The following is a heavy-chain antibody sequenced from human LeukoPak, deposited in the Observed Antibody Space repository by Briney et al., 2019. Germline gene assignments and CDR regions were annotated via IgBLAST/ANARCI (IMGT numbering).Heavy chain of an antibody. J-gene: IGHJ4*02. Sequence: ASVKVSCNTSGYTFTNFGLTWVRQAPGQGLEWLGWISGYSGNANYAQKFQDRVVMTTDRSTGTAYMELRSVRSDDTAVYYCARCYSSSWQRLDNWGQGTLVIFSS. V-gene: IGHV1-18*01. CDR3: ARCYSSSWQRLDN. CDR1: GYTFTNFG. D-gene: IGHD6-13*01. CDR2: ISGYSGNA.